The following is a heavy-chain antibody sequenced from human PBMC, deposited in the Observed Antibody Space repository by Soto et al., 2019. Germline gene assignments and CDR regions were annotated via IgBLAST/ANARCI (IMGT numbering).Heavy chain of an antibody. CDR2: IDWDDDK. CDR3: ARVTYYDFWSGYYTAYYYGMDV. CDR1: GFSLSTSGMC. V-gene: IGHV2-70*01. J-gene: IGHJ6*02. Sequence: SGPTLVNPTQTLTLTCTFSGFSLSTSGMCVSWIRQPPGKALEWLALIDWDDDKYYSTSLKTRLTISKDTSKNQVVLTMTNMDPVDTATYYCARVTYYDFWSGYYTAYYYGMDVWGQGTTVTVS. D-gene: IGHD3-3*01.